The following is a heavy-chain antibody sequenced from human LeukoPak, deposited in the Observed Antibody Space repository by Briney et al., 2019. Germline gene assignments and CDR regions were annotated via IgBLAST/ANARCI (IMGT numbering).Heavy chain of an antibody. D-gene: IGHD5-18*01. CDR2: ISWDGGDT. Sequence: GGSLRLSCAASGFKFDDYAMHWVRQAPGKGLEWVSLISWDGGDTYYADSVKGRFTISRDNNKNSLYLQMNSLRTEDSALYYCAKARGYSYGFLEFGGQGTRVTVSS. V-gene: IGHV3-43D*03. CDR3: AKARGYSYGFLEF. J-gene: IGHJ4*02. CDR1: GFKFDDYA.